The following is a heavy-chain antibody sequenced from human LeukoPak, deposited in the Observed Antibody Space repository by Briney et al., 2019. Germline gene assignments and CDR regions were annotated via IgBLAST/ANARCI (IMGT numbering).Heavy chain of an antibody. V-gene: IGHV3-23*01. J-gene: IGHJ6*03. CDR2: ISGSGGST. CDR1: GFTFSSYA. CDR3: AKNGDYGSHYYYYYMDV. Sequence: PGGSLRLSCAASGFTFSSYAMSWARQAPGKGLEWVSAISGSGGSTYYADSVKGRFTISRDNSKNTLYLQMNSLRAEDTAVYYCAKNGDYGSHYYYYYMDVWGKGTTVTVSS. D-gene: IGHD4-17*01.